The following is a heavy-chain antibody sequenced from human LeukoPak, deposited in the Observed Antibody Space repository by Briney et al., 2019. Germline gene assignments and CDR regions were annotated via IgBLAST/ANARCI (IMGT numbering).Heavy chain of an antibody. CDR3: ARDRVWFGELFSFDY. CDR2: IYSGGST. V-gene: IGHV3-66*01. Sequence: GGSLRLSCAASGFTVSSNYMSWVRQAPGKGLEWVSVIYSGGSTYYADSVKGRFTISRDNAKNSLYLQMNSLRAEDTAVYYCARDRVWFGELFSFDYWGQGTLVTVSS. D-gene: IGHD3-10*01. CDR1: GFTVSSNY. J-gene: IGHJ4*02.